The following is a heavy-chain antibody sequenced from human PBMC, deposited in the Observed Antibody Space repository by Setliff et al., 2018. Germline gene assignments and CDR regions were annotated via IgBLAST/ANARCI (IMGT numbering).Heavy chain of an antibody. CDR1: GGTFSDYH. V-gene: IGHV4-34*01. CDR3: ARGRNIAARLLDS. CDR2: INHRGST. Sequence: TSETLSLTCAAYGGTFSDYHWSWIRQPPGKGLEWIGEINHRGSTNYNPSLKSRVTISIDTSRDQFSLKLISMIAADTAVYYCARGRNIAARLLDSWGQGTLVTVSS. D-gene: IGHD6-6*01. J-gene: IGHJ4*02.